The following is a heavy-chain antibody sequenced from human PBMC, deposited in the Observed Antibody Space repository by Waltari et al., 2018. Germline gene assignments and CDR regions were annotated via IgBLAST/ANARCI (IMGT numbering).Heavy chain of an antibody. D-gene: IGHD3-22*01. V-gene: IGHV4-38-2*01. J-gene: IGHJ4*02. CDR3: ARHYYDQGHFDY. CDR2: IYHSGST. CDR1: GYSIRSGYY. Sequence: QVQLQESGPGLVKPSETLSLTCAVSGYSIRSGYYWGWIRQPPGKGLEWIGSIYHSGSTYDNPSLKSRVTISVDTSKNQFSLKLSSVTAADTAVYYCARHYYDQGHFDYWGQGTLVTVSS.